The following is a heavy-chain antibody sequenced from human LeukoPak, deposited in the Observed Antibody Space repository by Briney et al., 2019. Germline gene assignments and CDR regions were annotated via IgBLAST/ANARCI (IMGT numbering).Heavy chain of an antibody. CDR1: GGSISSYY. Sequence: SETLSLTCTVSGGSISSYYWSWIRQPPGKGLEWIGYIYYSGSTNYNPSLKSRVTISVDTSKNQFSLKLSSVTAADTAVYSCARCSGGSCEQGWFDPWGQGTLVTVSS. J-gene: IGHJ5*02. D-gene: IGHD2-15*01. CDR2: IYYSGST. CDR3: ARCSGGSCEQGWFDP. V-gene: IGHV4-59*01.